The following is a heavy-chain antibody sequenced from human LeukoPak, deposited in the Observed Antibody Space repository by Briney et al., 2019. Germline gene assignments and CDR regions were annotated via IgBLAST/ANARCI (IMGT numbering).Heavy chain of an antibody. Sequence: GESLKISCKASGYSFTTYWISWVRQMPGKGLEWMGRIDPSDSYTNYRPSFQGHVTISVDKSISTAYVQWSSLKASDTAIYYCARPANRGDAFDIWGQGTMVTVSS. D-gene: IGHD2/OR15-2a*01. CDR2: IDPSDSYT. CDR3: ARPANRGDAFDI. J-gene: IGHJ3*02. CDR1: GYSFTTYW. V-gene: IGHV5-10-1*01.